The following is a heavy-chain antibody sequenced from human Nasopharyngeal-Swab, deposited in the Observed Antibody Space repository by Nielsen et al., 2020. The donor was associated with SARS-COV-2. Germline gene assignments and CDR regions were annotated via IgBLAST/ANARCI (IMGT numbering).Heavy chain of an antibody. CDR3: ARSSGYDYGMDV. D-gene: IGHD3-22*01. CDR1: GFTFSSYA. V-gene: IGHV3-30-3*01. J-gene: IGHJ6*02. CDR2: ISYDGSNK. Sequence: GGSLRLSCAASGFTFSSYAMHWVRQAPGKGLEWVAVISYDGSNKYYADSVKGRFTISRDNSKNTLYLQTNSLRAEDTAVYYCARSSGYDYGMDVWGQGTTVAVSS.